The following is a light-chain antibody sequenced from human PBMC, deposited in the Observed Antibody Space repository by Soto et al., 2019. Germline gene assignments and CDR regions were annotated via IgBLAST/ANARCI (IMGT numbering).Light chain of an antibody. CDR1: QSISSW. CDR3: QQDKSWTWT. Sequence: DIQMPQSPYHLSASLGDRVTITCLASQSISSWLAWYQQKPGKAPKLLIYKASSLESGVPSRFSGSGSGTEFTLTISSLQPDDFATYYCQQDKSWTWTLGQGTKVDIK. V-gene: IGKV1-5*03. J-gene: IGKJ1*01. CDR2: KAS.